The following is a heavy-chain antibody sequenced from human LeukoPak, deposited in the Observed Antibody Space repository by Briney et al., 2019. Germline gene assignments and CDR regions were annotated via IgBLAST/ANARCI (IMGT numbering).Heavy chain of an antibody. D-gene: IGHD2-2*01. Sequence: PGRSLRLSCAASGFTFSTYGMHWVRQAPGKGLEWVAVMSYDGSNKYYTDSVKGRFSISRDNSKNMLYLQMNSLRAEDTAVYYCAKDDLRYCSSTSCYAVDHWGQGTLVTVSS. V-gene: IGHV3-30*18. CDR1: GFTFSTYG. J-gene: IGHJ4*02. CDR2: MSYDGSNK. CDR3: AKDDLRYCSSTSCYAVDH.